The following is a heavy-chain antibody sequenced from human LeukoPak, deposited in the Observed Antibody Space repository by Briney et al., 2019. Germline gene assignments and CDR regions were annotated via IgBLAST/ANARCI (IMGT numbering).Heavy chain of an antibody. CDR2: VKEDGSDK. D-gene: IGHD3-3*01. J-gene: IGHJ4*02. CDR3: AKDRTRQAY. V-gene: IGHV3-7*03. Sequence: GGSLRLSCAASGFTFSNYWMSWVRQTPGKGLEWVANVKEDGSDKYYVDSLKGRFTISRDNAKNSLYLQMNSLRAEDTAVYYCAKDRTRQAYWGQGTLVTVSS. CDR1: GFTFSNYW.